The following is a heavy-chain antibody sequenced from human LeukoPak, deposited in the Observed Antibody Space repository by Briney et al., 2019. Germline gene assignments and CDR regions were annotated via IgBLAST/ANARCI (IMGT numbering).Heavy chain of an antibody. D-gene: IGHD3-10*01. CDR3: ARDRFGGTMVRGVIRLNAFDI. Sequence: ASVKVSCKASGGTFSSYAISWVRQAPGQGLEWIGGIIPIFGTANYAQKFQGRVTITTDESTSTAYMELSSLRSEDTAVYYCARDRFGGTMVRGVIRLNAFDIWGQGTMATVSS. V-gene: IGHV1-69*05. J-gene: IGHJ3*02. CDR2: IIPIFGTA. CDR1: GGTFSSYA.